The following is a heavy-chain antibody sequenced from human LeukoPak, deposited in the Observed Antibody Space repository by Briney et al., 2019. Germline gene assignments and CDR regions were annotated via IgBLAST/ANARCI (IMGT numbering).Heavy chain of an antibody. CDR2: IYYSGST. J-gene: IGHJ4*02. V-gene: IGHV4-59*01. Sequence: SETLSLTCTVSGGSISSYYWSWIRQPPGKGLEWIGYIYYSGSTNYNPSLKSRVTISVDTSKNQFSLKLSSVTAADTAVYYCASYQPATAVGLSFDYWGQGTLVTVSS. CDR1: GGSISSYY. D-gene: IGHD1-26*01. CDR3: ASYQPATAVGLSFDY.